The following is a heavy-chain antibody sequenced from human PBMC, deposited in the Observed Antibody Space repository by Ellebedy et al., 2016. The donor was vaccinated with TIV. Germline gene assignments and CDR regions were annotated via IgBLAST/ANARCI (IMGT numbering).Heavy chain of an antibody. D-gene: IGHD1-14*01. CDR3: ARQGTKDALDI. Sequence: SETLSLTCAVYGGSFSNYYWSWIRQSPGKGLEWIGHIVASGATDYNPSLKTRVTMSVETSKNHLSLDLSSVTAADSAVYFCARQGTKDALDIWGQGTLVTVSS. J-gene: IGHJ3*02. CDR1: GGSFSNYY. CDR2: IVASGAT. V-gene: IGHV4-34*12.